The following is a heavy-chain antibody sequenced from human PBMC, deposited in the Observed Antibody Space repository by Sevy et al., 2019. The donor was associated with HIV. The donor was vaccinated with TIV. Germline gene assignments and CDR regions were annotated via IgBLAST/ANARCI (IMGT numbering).Heavy chain of an antibody. CDR3: ARSRSNYTDYYLDY. Sequence: GGSLRLSCAASGFTFSDYYMTWIRQSPGKGLQWISYISSGSSYTKYADSVKGRFTISRDNAKNSLYLEIHTLRPEDSAVYYCARSRSNYTDYYLDYWGQGTVVTVSS. J-gene: IGHJ4*02. V-gene: IGHV3-11*06. D-gene: IGHD4-17*01. CDR1: GFTFSDYY. CDR2: ISSGSSYT.